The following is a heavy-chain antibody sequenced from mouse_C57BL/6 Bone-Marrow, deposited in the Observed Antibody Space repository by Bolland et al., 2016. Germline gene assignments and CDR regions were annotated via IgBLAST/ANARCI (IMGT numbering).Heavy chain of an antibody. V-gene: IGHV1-75*01. CDR2: T. Sequence: TYYNEKFKGKATLTVDKSSSTAYMLLSSLTSEDSAVYFCARAGDGYYPRFAYWGQGTLV. D-gene: IGHD2-3*01. CDR3: ARAGDGYYPRFAY. J-gene: IGHJ3*01.